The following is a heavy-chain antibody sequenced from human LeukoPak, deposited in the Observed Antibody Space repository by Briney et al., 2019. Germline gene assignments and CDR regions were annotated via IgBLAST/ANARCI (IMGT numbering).Heavy chain of an antibody. J-gene: IGHJ4*02. Sequence: GGSLRLSCAASGFTFSSYSMNWVRQAPGKGLEWVSYISSSSSTMYYADSGKGRFTISRDNAKNSLYLQMNSMRAEDTAVYYCAREGWLRVDYWGQGTLVTVSS. D-gene: IGHD5-12*01. V-gene: IGHV3-48*01. CDR2: ISSSSSTM. CDR3: AREGWLRVDY. CDR1: GFTFSSYS.